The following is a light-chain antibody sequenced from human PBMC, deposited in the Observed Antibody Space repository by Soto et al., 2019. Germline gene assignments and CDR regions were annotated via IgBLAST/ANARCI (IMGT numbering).Light chain of an antibody. CDR2: DVS. Sequence: QSVLTQPASVSGSPGQSITISCTGTSSDVVGYNYVSWYQHHPGKAPKLMIYDVSNRPSGVSNRFSDSKSGNTASLTISGLQPEDEADYYCCSYTTSNTRQIVFGTGTKVTVL. CDR3: CSYTTSNTRQIV. V-gene: IGLV2-14*03. CDR1: SSDVVGYNY. J-gene: IGLJ1*01.